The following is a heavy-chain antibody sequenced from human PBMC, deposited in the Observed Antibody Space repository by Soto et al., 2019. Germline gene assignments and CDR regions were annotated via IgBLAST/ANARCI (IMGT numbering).Heavy chain of an antibody. J-gene: IGHJ6*02. V-gene: IGHV3-30-3*01. D-gene: IGHD5-18*01. CDR3: ARDGRNDVDTAFSYGMDV. Sequence: QVQLVESGGGVVQPGRSLRLSCAASGFTFSSYAMHWVRQAPGKGLEWVAVISYDGSNKYYADSVKGRFTISRDNSKNTLYLQMNSLRAEDTAVYYCARDGRNDVDTAFSYGMDVWGQGTTVTVSS. CDR2: ISYDGSNK. CDR1: GFTFSSYA.